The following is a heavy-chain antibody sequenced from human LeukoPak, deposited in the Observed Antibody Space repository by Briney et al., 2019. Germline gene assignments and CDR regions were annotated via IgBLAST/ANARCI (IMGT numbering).Heavy chain of an antibody. J-gene: IGHJ6*02. CDR3: ARGRRDYYGMDV. Sequence: SRTLSLTCALSGDSVSSDGPAWNWIRQSPSRGLEWLGRTYRTSKWYTNYAESVKSRIVVNPDTSKNQFSLQLNSVTPEDTAVYYCARGRRDYYGMDVWGQGTTVTVSS. CDR2: TYRTSKWYT. V-gene: IGHV6-1*01. CDR1: GDSVSSDGPA.